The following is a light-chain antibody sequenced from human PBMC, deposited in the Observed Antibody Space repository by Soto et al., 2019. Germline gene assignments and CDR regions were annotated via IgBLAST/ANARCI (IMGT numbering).Light chain of an antibody. CDR2: EVS. CDR1: SSDVGGYIY. Sequence: QPVLTQPASVSGSPGQSITISCTGTSSDVGGYIYVSWYQHHPGKAPKLMIYEVSNRPSGVSNRFSGSKSGNTASLTISGLQAEDEADYFCSSYTSSSAVLFGGGTKLTVL. CDR3: SSYTSSSAVL. J-gene: IGLJ2*01. V-gene: IGLV2-14*01.